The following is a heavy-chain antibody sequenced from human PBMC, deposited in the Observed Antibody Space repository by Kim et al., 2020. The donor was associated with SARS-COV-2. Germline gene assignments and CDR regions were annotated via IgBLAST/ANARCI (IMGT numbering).Heavy chain of an antibody. CDR2: IDCGNGNT. J-gene: IGHJ4*02. Sequence: ASVKVSCKTSGHFFTRDSIHWVRQAPGQGLEWMGGIDCGNGNTIYSQKFQGRVTFTTDTSASTAYMELSFLRSEDSAVYYCLGGFYFDYWGQGTLVTAS. CDR3: LGGFYFDY. D-gene: IGHD3-16*01. CDR1: GHFFTRDS. V-gene: IGHV1-3*01.